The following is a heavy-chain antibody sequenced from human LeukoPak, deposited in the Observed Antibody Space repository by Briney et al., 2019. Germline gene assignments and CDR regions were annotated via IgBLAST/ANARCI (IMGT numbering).Heavy chain of an antibody. CDR1: GFTFSSYS. J-gene: IGHJ4*02. CDR2: ISSTGSTI. Sequence: GGSLRLSCAASGFTFSSYSMNWVRQAPGKGLEWVSYISSTGSTIFYADSVKGRFTISRDNAKNSLHLQMNSLRDEDTAVYYCARDQETMGDDDFDYWGQGTLVTVSS. V-gene: IGHV3-48*02. CDR3: ARDQETMGDDDFDY. D-gene: IGHD4/OR15-4a*01.